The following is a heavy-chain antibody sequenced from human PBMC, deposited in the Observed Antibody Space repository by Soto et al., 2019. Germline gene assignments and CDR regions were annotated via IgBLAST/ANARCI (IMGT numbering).Heavy chain of an antibody. Sequence: PRLSCAASGFTFSSYSMNWVRQAPGKGLEWVSSISSSSSYIYYADSVKGRFTISRDNAKNSLYLQMNSLRAEDTAVYYCARDKRSHTSAFDIWGQGTMVT. D-gene: IGHD1-26*01. CDR2: ISSSSSYI. V-gene: IGHV3-21*01. CDR3: ARDKRSHTSAFDI. CDR1: GFTFSSYS. J-gene: IGHJ3*02.